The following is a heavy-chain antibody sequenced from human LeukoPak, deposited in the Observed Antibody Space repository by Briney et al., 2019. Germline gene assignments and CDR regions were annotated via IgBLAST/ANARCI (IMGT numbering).Heavy chain of an antibody. CDR3: ARVLSSALTGLDAFDT. J-gene: IGHJ3*02. D-gene: IGHD3-16*01. V-gene: IGHV5-10-1*01. Sequence: GESLKISCKGSGYSLTSYWISWVRQMPGKGLEWMGRIDPSDSYTNYSPSFQGHVTISADKSISTAYLQWSSLKASDTAMYYCARVLSSALTGLDAFDTWGQGTMVTVSS. CDR1: GYSLTSYW. CDR2: IDPSDSYT.